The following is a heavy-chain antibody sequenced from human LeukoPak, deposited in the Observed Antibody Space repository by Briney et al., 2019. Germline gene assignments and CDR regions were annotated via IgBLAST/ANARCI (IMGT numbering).Heavy chain of an antibody. CDR1: GGSFSGYY. CDR3: ARDPTTMTTFFDS. D-gene: IGHD4-17*01. J-gene: IGHJ4*02. CDR2: INHSGST. V-gene: IGHV4-34*01. Sequence: PSETLSLTCAVYGGSFSGYYWSWIRQPPGKGLEWIGEINHSGSTNYNPSLKSRVTMSVDTSNNQFSLTLNSVTAADTAVYYCARDPTTMTTFFDSWGQGILVTVSS.